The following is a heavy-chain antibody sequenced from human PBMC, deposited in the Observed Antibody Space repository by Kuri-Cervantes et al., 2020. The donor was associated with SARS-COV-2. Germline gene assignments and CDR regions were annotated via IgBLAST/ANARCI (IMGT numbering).Heavy chain of an antibody. J-gene: IGHJ4*02. CDR3: ARDLDCSGGSCYSGRDY. V-gene: IGHV7-4-1*02. D-gene: IGHD2-15*01. Sequence: ASVKVSCKASGYTFTSYAMNWVRQAPGQGLEWMGWINTNTGNPTYAQGFTGRFVFSLDTPVSTAYLQISSLKAEDTAVYYCARDLDCSGGSCYSGRDYWGQGTLVTVSS. CDR1: GYTFTSYA. CDR2: INTNTGNP.